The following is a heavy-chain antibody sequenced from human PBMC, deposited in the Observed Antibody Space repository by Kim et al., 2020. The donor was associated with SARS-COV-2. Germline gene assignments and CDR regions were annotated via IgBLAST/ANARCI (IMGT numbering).Heavy chain of an antibody. V-gene: IGHV4-4*07. CDR3: PSLRPDSYGLDF. CDR2: IYSSGST. J-gene: IGHJ6*02. Sequence: SETLSLTCTVSGGSISRYYWSWIRQPAGKGLEWIGRIYSSGSTKYNPSLKSRATMSLDTSKSQFSLKLSFVTAADTAVYYCPSLRPDSYGLDFWGQGTTV. CDR1: GGSISRYY.